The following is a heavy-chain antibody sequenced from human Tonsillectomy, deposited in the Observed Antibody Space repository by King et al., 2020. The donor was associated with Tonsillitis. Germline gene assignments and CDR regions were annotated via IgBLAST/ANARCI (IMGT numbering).Heavy chain of an antibody. J-gene: IGHJ4*02. V-gene: IGHV3-33*05. CDR2: ISFDGSNK. CDR1: GFSFSSYG. CDR3: ARERLYSSGWGIDY. Sequence: VQLVESGGGVVQPGRSLSLSCAASGFSFSSYGMHWVRQAPGKGLEWVAVISFDGSNKNYADSVKGRFTISRDNSNNTLFLHMNSLRAEDTAVYYCARERLYSSGWGIDYWGQGALLSVSS. D-gene: IGHD6-19*01.